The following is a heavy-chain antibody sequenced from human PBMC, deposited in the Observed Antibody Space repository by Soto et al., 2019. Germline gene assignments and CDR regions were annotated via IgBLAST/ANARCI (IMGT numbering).Heavy chain of an antibody. CDR2: ISYDGSNK. D-gene: IGHD6-6*01. CDR3: AKSFVAARPSYFDY. CDR1: GFTFSSYG. V-gene: IGHV3-30*18. Sequence: QVQLVASGGGVVQPGRSLRLSCAASGFTFSSYGMHWVRQAPGKGLEWVAVISYDGSNKYYADSVKGRFTISRDNSKNTLYLQMNSLRAEDTALYYCAKSFVAARPSYFDYWGQGTLVTVSS. J-gene: IGHJ4*02.